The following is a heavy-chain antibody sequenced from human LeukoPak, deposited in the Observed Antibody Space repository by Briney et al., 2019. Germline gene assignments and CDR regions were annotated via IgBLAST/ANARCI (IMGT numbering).Heavy chain of an antibody. D-gene: IGHD6-6*01. CDR3: ARGGSSDWFDP. J-gene: IGHJ5*02. CDR2: IYYSGST. V-gene: IGHV4-59*01. Sequence: SETLSLTCTVSGGSISSYYWSWIRQPPGKGLEWIGYIYYSGSTNYNPSLKSRVTISVDTSKNQFSLKLSSVTAADTAVYYCARGGSSDWFDPWGQGTLVTVSS. CDR1: GGSISSYY.